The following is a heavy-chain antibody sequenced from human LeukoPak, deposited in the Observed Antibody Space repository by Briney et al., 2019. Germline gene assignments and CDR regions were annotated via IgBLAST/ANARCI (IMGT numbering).Heavy chain of an antibody. CDR1: GYSISNGYY. Sequence: PSETLSLTCTVSGYSISNGYYWGWIRRPPGKGLEWIAYIYYSGSTNYNPSLKSRVTISVDTSKNQFSLKLSSVTGADTAVYYCAREGGGATRAFDIWGRGTMVTVSS. D-gene: IGHD3-16*01. CDR3: AREGGGATRAFDI. CDR2: IYYSGST. V-gene: IGHV4-61*01. J-gene: IGHJ3*02.